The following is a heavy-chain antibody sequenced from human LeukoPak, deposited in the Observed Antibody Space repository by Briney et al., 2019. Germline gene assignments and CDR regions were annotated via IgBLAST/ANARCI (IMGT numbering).Heavy chain of an antibody. CDR1: GFTFSNYA. J-gene: IGHJ4*02. Sequence: GGSLRLSCAASGFTFSNYAMSWVRQAPGKGLEWLSTIRGSAGETGYADSVRGRFTISRDNYKNTLYLQMSSLRAEDTAVYYCAKYYYDSGSYPDSWGQGTLLTVSS. V-gene: IGHV3-23*01. CDR2: IRGSAGET. D-gene: IGHD3-10*01. CDR3: AKYYYDSGSYPDS.